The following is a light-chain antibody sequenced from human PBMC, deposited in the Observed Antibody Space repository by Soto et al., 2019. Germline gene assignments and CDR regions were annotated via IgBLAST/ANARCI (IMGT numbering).Light chain of an antibody. CDR2: DAS. Sequence: DIQMTQSPSSLSASVGDRVTITCQASQDITSYSNWYQHKPGKAPKLLIYDASILEAGVPPRFSGSGSGTDFTLTISSLQPEDVATYYCQHCDYLPIFGPGTTVDFK. CDR3: QHCDYLPI. J-gene: IGKJ3*01. CDR1: QDITSY. V-gene: IGKV1-33*01.